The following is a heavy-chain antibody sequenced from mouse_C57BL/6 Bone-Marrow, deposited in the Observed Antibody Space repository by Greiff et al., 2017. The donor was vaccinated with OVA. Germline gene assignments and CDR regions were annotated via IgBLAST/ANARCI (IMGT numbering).Heavy chain of an antibody. D-gene: IGHD2-3*01. Sequence: EVQLQESGGGLVKPGGSLKLSCAASGFTFSSYAMSWVRQTPEKRLEWVATISDGGSYTYYPDNVKGRFTISRDNAKNNLYLQMSHLKSEDTAMYYCARDRDGYYYWGQGTTLTVSS. J-gene: IGHJ2*01. CDR1: GFTFSSYA. CDR2: ISDGGSYT. CDR3: ARDRDGYYY. V-gene: IGHV5-4*01.